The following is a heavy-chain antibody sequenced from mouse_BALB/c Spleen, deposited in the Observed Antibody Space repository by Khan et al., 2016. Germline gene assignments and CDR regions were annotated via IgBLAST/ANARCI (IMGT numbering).Heavy chain of an antibody. CDR2: IDPANGNT. D-gene: IGHD2-3*01. CDR1: GFNIKDTY. CDR3: ARRGYDGYVVFAY. V-gene: IGHV14-3*02. Sequence: EVQLQESGAELVKPGASVKLSCTASGFNIKDTYMHWVKQRPEQGLEWIGRIDPANGNTKYDPKFQGKATITADTSSNTAYLQLSSLTSEETAVYDCARRGYDGYVVFAYWGQGTLVTFSA. J-gene: IGHJ3*01.